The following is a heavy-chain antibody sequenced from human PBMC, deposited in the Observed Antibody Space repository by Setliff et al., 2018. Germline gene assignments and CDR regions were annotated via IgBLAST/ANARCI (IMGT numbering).Heavy chain of an antibody. CDR2: IKGKTDGLTT. CDR1: GFTFSNAW. Sequence: PGGSLRLSCAASGFTFSNAWMNWVRQAPGKGLEWVGRIKGKTDGLTTDYAAPVKGRFTISRDDSKNTLYLQMNSLKTEDTAVYYCARLRYSSSWFYFDYWGQGTLVTVSS. CDR3: ARLRYSSSWFYFDY. D-gene: IGHD6-13*01. J-gene: IGHJ4*02. V-gene: IGHV3-15*07.